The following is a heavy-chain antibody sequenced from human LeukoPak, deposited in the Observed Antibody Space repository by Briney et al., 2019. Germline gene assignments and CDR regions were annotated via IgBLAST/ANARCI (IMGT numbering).Heavy chain of an antibody. D-gene: IGHD2-21*01. J-gene: IGHJ4*02. CDR2: ISAYNGNT. CDR1: GYTFTSYG. Sequence: ASVKVSCKASGYTFTSYGISWVRQAPGQGLEWMGWISAYNGNTNYAQKLQGRVTMTTDTSTSTAYMELRSLRSDDTAVYYCARDSSVVVIAIVVDYFDYWGQGTLVTVSS. CDR3: ARDSSVVVIAIVVDYFDY. V-gene: IGHV1-18*01.